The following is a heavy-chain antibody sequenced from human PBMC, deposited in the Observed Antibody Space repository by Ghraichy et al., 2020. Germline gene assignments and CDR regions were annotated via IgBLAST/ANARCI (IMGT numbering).Heavy chain of an antibody. D-gene: IGHD3-16*02. CDR3: AKAGGEVTFGGVIVIPPPYYFDY. Sequence: GESLNISCAASGFTFSSYAMSWVRQAPGKGLEWVSAISGSGGSTYYADSVKGRFTTSRDNSKNTLYLQMNSLRAEDTAVYYCAKAGGEVTFGGVIVIPPPYYFDYWGQGTLVTVSS. CDR2: ISGSGGST. V-gene: IGHV3-23*01. J-gene: IGHJ4*02. CDR1: GFTFSSYA.